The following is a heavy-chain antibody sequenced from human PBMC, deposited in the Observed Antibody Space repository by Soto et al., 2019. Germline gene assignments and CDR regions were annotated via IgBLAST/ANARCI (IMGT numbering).Heavy chain of an antibody. CDR1: GYTLTELS. J-gene: IGHJ1*01. D-gene: IGHD2-21*02. CDR3: APPYGGNSESPFQH. V-gene: IGHV1-24*01. Sequence: QVQLVQSGAEVKKPGASVKVSCKVSGYTLTELSMHWVRQAPGKGLEWMGGFDPEDGETIYAQKFQGRVTMTEDTYTDTAYMELSSLSSEDTAVYYCAPPYGGNSESPFQHWGQGTLVTVSS. CDR2: FDPEDGET.